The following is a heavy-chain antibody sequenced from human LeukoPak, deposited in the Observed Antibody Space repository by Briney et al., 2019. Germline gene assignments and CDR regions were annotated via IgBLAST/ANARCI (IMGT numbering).Heavy chain of an antibody. D-gene: IGHD6-13*01. CDR2: ISYDGSNK. CDR1: GFTFSSYA. J-gene: IGHJ4*02. CDR3: ARDPIAAAGSLHFDY. V-gene: IGHV3-30*04. Sequence: PGGSLRLSCAASGFTFSSYAMHWVRQAPGKGLEWVAVISYDGSNKYYADSVKGRFTISRDNSKNTLYLQMNSLRAEDTAVYYCARDPIAAAGSLHFDYWGQGTLVTVSS.